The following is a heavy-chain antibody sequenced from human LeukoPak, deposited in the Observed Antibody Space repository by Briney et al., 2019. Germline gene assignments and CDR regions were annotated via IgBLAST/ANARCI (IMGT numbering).Heavy chain of an antibody. J-gene: IGHJ5*02. CDR2: INSDGGGA. CDR1: GITFGNNW. V-gene: IGHV3-74*01. Sequence: GGSLRLSCAASGITFGNNWMHWVRQAPGKGLVWVSRINSDGGGAIYADSVKGRFTVSRDNAKNTLYLQMNSLRAEDTAVYYCARDVPHNWFDTWGQGTLVTVSS. CDR3: ARDVPHNWFDT.